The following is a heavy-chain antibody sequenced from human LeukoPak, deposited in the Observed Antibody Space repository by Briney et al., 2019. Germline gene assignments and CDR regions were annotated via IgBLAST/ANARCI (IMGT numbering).Heavy chain of an antibody. V-gene: IGHV1-58*02. D-gene: IGHD3-10*01. CDR2: IVVGSGNT. CDR3: AAGYYGSGAYGMDV. J-gene: IGHJ6*02. Sequence: SVKVSRKASGFTFTISAMQWVRQARGQRLEWIGWIVVGSGNTNYAQKFQERVTITRDMSTSTAYMELSSLRSEDTAVYYCAAGYYGSGAYGMDVWGQGTTVTVSS. CDR1: GFTFTISA.